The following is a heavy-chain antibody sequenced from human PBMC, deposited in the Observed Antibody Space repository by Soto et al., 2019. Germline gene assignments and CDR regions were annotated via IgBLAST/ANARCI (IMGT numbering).Heavy chain of an antibody. CDR1: GFTFSSYA. CDR2: ISGSGGST. V-gene: IGHV3-23*01. CDR3: AKVLPEGEAYGYNWFDP. Sequence: EVQLLESGGGLVQPGGSLRLSCAASGFTFSSYAMSWVRQAPGKGLEWVSAISGSGGSTYYADSVKGRFTISRDNSKNRLYRQMNSLRAEDTAVYYCAKVLPEGEAYGYNWFDPWGQGTLVTVSS. J-gene: IGHJ5*02. D-gene: IGHD2-21*01.